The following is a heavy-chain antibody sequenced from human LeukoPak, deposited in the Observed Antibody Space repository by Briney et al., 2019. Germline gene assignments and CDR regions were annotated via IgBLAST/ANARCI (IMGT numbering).Heavy chain of an antibody. D-gene: IGHD6-13*01. CDR3: ARGGVSNSWYRTPDY. V-gene: IGHV1-18*01. CDR1: GYTFTNYG. CDR2: ISTYNGNT. J-gene: IGHJ4*02. Sequence: GASVKVSCKASGYTFTNYGLSWARQAPGQGLEWMGWISTYNGNTNYAQKFQGRVTITTDTSTRTDYMEMRSLRSDDTAVYYCARGGVSNSWYRTPDYWGQGTLVTVSS.